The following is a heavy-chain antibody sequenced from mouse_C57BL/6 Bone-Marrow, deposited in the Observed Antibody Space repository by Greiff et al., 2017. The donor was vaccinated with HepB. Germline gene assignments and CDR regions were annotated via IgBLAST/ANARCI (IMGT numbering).Heavy chain of an antibody. D-gene: IGHD1-1*01. CDR2: INPNNGGT. V-gene: IGHV1-26*01. Sequence: EVKLQQSGPELVKPGASVKISCKASGYTFTDYYMNWVKQSHGKSLEWIGDINPNNGGTSYNQKFKGKATLTVDKSSSTAYMELRSLTSEDSAVYYCARSYYGSRYFDVWGTGTTVTVSS. CDR3: ARSYYGSRYFDV. J-gene: IGHJ1*03. CDR1: GYTFTDYY.